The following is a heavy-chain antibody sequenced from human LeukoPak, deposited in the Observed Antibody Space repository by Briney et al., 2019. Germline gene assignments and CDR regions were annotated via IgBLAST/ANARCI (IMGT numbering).Heavy chain of an antibody. V-gene: IGHV4-34*01. Sequence: SETLSLTCAVYGGSFSGYYWSWIRQPPGKGLEWIGEINHSGSTNYNPSLKSRVTISVDTSKNQSSLKLSSVTAADTAVYYCASLVAAAGDWYFDLWGRGTLVTVSS. CDR2: INHSGST. D-gene: IGHD6-13*01. CDR1: GGSFSGYY. CDR3: ASLVAAAGDWYFDL. J-gene: IGHJ2*01.